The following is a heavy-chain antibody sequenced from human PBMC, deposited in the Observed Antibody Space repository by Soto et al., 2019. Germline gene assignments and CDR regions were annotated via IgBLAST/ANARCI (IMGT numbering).Heavy chain of an antibody. CDR1: GGTFSSYV. CDR2: IISIFGTT. CDR3: ATPLAYAMRGWDGLDV. D-gene: IGHD2-8*01. Sequence: QVQLVQSGAEVKKPGSSVKVSCKASGGTFSSYVIGWVRQAPGQGLEWMGGIISIFGTTHYAQRFQGRVTITADESPGTAYMELSSLRSEATAVYYCATPLAYAMRGWDGLDVWGQGTTVTVSS. V-gene: IGHV1-69*01. J-gene: IGHJ6*02.